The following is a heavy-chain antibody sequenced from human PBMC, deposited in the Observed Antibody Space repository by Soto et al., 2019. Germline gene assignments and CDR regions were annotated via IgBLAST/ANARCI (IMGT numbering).Heavy chain of an antibody. D-gene: IGHD5-12*01. CDR1: GFTFTDYP. V-gene: IGHV3-64D*08. Sequence: EVQLVESGGGLVQPGGSLRLSCSASGFTFTDYPMYWVRQAPGKGLEYVSLISANGGSTHYADSVKGRFSISRDKSKKTLYLQMSSLRAEDTAVYYCVKGAGGLQDVDYWGQGTLVTVSS. J-gene: IGHJ4*02. CDR2: ISANGGST. CDR3: VKGAGGLQDVDY.